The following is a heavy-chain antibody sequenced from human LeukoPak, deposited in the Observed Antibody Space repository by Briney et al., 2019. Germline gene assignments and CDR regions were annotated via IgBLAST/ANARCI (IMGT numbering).Heavy chain of an antibody. CDR3: AREGEMATITVESY. V-gene: IGHV1-8*01. CDR2: MNPNSGNT. CDR1: GYTFTSYD. J-gene: IGHJ4*02. D-gene: IGHD5-12*01. Sequence: ASVKVSCKASGYTFTSYDINWVRQATGQGLEWMGWMNPNSGNTGYAQRFQGRVTMTRNTSISTAYMELSSLRSEDTAVYYCAREGEMATITVESYWGQGTLVTVSS.